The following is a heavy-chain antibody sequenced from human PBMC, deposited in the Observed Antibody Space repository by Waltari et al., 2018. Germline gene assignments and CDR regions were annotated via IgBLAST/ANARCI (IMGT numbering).Heavy chain of an antibody. CDR3: ARQGLDPAPFDP. V-gene: IGHV4-61*02. J-gene: IGHJ5*02. Sequence: QVQLQESGPGLVKPSQTLSLTCTVSGGSISSGSSYWSWIRQPAGKGLEWIGRIYTSGSTNYNPSLKSRVTISVDTSKNQFSLKLSSVTAADTAVYYCARQGLDPAPFDPWGQGTLVTVSS. CDR2: IYTSGST. D-gene: IGHD1-1*01. CDR1: GGSISSGSSY.